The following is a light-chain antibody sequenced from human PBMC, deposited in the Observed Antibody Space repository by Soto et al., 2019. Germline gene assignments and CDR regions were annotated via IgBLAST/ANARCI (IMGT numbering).Light chain of an antibody. J-gene: IGLJ2*01. Sequence: QSVLPQPPSASGTPGQRVPISCSGSSSNLGNNYVHWYQQLRGTAPKLLTFKSNQRPSGVPVRFSGSTSRTSASLAISGFRSEDEAEYYCATWADGRSGVLFGGGTKLTVL. CDR3: ATWADGRSGVL. CDR1: SSNLGNNY. V-gene: IGLV1-47*01. CDR2: KSN.